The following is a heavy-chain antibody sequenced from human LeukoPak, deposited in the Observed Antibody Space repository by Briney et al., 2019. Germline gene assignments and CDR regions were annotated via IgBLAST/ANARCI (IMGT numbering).Heavy chain of an antibody. CDR2: ISGSGGRT. V-gene: IGHV3-23*01. CDR1: GFTFSSYG. D-gene: IGHD3-10*01. CDR3: AKHIYSYASGNYLVH. Sequence: QSGGSLRLSCVGSGFTFSSYGLTWVRQAPGKGLEWVASISGSGGRTYSADSTKGRFTISRDNSKNTLHLQMNSLRAEDTAVYYCAKHIYSYASGNYLVHWGQGILVTVSS. J-gene: IGHJ4*02.